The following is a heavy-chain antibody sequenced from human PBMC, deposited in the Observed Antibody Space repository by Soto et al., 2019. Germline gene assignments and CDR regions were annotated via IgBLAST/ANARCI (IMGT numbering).Heavy chain of an antibody. Sequence: QVQLVQSGAEVKKPGASVKVSCKASGYTFTNYGINWVRQAPGQGLEWMGWISAYNGNTNYAQKLQGRVTMTTDTSTSTAYMELRSLRSDDTAVYYCARVWVGTTLAYYYGMDVWGQGTTVTVSS. V-gene: IGHV1-18*01. CDR1: GYTFTNYG. J-gene: IGHJ6*02. D-gene: IGHD1-26*01. CDR2: ISAYNGNT. CDR3: ARVWVGTTLAYYYGMDV.